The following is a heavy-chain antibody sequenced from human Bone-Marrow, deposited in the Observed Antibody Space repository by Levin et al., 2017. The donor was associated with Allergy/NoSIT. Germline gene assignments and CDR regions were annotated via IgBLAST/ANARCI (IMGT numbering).Heavy chain of an antibody. CDR1: GFTFSSYD. V-gene: IGHV3-13*01. CDR2: IGTAGDT. J-gene: IGHJ6*03. CDR3: ARSRSSAASYYYMDV. D-gene: IGHD1-26*01. Sequence: GESLKISCAASGFTFSSYDMHWVRQATGKGLEWVSAIGTAGDTYYPGSVKGRFTISRENAKNSLYLQMNSLRAGDTAVYYCARSRSSAASYYYMDVWGKGTTVTVSS.